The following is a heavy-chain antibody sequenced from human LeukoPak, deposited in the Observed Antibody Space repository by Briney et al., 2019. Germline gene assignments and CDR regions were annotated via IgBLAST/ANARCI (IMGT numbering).Heavy chain of an antibody. V-gene: IGHV3-7*01. J-gene: IGHJ4*02. Sequence: GGSLRLSRAVSGFTFSNYWMSWVRQAPGEGLEWVAHIKQDESEKYYVDSVKGRFTISRDNAKNSLYLQMNSLRAEDTAIYYCARDKIVGASKFDYWGQGTLVTVSS. CDR1: GFTFSNYW. CDR3: ARDKIVGASKFDY. D-gene: IGHD1-26*01. CDR2: IKQDESEK.